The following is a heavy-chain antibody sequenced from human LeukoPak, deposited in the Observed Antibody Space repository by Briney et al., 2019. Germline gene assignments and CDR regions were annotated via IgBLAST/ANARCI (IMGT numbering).Heavy chain of an antibody. CDR3: AREIAVAGPYYFDY. D-gene: IGHD6-19*01. Sequence: GGSLRLSCAASGFTFSDYYMSWIRQAPGKGLEWVSYISSSNRYTNYADSVKGRFTISRDNAKNSLYLQMNSLRAEDTAVYYCAREIAVAGPYYFDYWGQGTLVTVSS. CDR1: GFTFSDYY. J-gene: IGHJ4*02. V-gene: IGHV3-11*06. CDR2: ISSSNRYT.